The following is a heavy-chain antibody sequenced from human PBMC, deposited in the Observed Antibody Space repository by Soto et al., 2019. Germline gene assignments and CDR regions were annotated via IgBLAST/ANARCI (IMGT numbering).Heavy chain of an antibody. CDR2: IIPIFGTA. CDR1: GGTFSSYA. J-gene: IGHJ6*02. D-gene: IGHD3-10*01. CDR3: ARTPEYCSGSLLPDYYYYGMDV. Sequence: GASVKVSCKASGGTFSSYAISWVRQAPGQGLEWMGGIIPIFGTANYAQKFQGRVTITADKSTSTAYMELSSLRSEDTAVYYCARTPEYCSGSLLPDYYYYGMDVWGQGTTVTVS. V-gene: IGHV1-69*06.